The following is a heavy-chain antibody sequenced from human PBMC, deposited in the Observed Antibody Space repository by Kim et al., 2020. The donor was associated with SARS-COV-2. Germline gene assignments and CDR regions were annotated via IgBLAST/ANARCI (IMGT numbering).Heavy chain of an antibody. CDR3: ARDLGGGGWFDP. V-gene: IGHV1-3*01. J-gene: IGHJ5*02. CDR1: GYTFTSYA. CDR2: INAGNGNT. D-gene: IGHD2-15*01. Sequence: ASVNVSCKSSGYTFTSYAMHWVRQAPGQRLDWMGWINAGNGNTKYSQKFQGRVTITRDTSASTAYMELSSLRSEDTAVYYCARDLGGGGWFDPWGQGTLVTVSS.